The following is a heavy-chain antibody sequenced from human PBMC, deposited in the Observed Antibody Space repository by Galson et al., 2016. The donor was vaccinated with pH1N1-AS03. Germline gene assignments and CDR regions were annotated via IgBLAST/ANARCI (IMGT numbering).Heavy chain of an antibody. CDR3: AKAYSTYYYYMDV. CDR2: IAATGPT. V-gene: IGHV3-13*01. Sequence: SLRLSCAASGFTVTRNDMHWVRQATGKGLEWVSIIAATGPTHYADSVKGRFTISRDNARNSLFLQMDSLRPEDTALYYCAKAYSTYYYYMDVWGKGTTVTVSS. D-gene: IGHD2/OR15-2a*01. J-gene: IGHJ6*03. CDR1: GFTVTRND.